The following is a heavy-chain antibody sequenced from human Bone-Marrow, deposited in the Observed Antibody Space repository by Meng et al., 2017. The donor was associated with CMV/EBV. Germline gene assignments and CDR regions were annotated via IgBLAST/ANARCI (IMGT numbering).Heavy chain of an antibody. CDR2: IYYSGST. V-gene: IGHV4-39*07. Sequence: SETLSLTCTVSGGSISSSSYYWGWIRQPPGKGLEWIGSIYYSGSTYYNPSLKSRVTISVDTSKNQFSLKLSSVTAADTAVYYCARIEGSPGSAFDIWGQGTMVTVSS. CDR1: GGSISSSSYY. D-gene: IGHD2-2*01. CDR3: ARIEGSPGSAFDI. J-gene: IGHJ3*02.